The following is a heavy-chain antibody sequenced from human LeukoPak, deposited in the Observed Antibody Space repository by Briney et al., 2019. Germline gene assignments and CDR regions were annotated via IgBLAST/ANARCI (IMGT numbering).Heavy chain of an antibody. D-gene: IGHD4-17*01. CDR3: AKDPEDYGDYEGY. J-gene: IGHJ4*02. V-gene: IGHV3-30*18. CDR1: GFTFSSYG. CDR2: ISYDGSNK. Sequence: GGSLRLSCAASGFTFSSYGMHWVRQAPGKGLEWVAVISYDGSNKYYADSVKGRFTISRDNSKNTLYLQMNSLRAEDTAVYYCAKDPEDYGDYEGYWGQGTLVTVSS.